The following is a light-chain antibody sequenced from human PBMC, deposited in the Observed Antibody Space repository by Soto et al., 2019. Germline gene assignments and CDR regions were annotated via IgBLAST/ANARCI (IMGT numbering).Light chain of an antibody. V-gene: IGKV3-20*01. J-gene: IGKJ4*01. Sequence: EIVMTQSPATLSVSPGESATLSCRASQSVSSSDLAWYQQKPGQAPRLLIYGASSRATGIPDRFSGSGSGTDFTLSISRLEPEDFAVYYCQQYGNLPLTFGGGTKVDIK. CDR1: QSVSSSD. CDR3: QQYGNLPLT. CDR2: GAS.